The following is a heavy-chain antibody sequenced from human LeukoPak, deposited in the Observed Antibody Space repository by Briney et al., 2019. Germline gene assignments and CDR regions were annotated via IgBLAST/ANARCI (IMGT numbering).Heavy chain of an antibody. CDR1: GFTFSSYA. J-gene: IGHJ4*02. Sequence: GGSLRLSCAASGFTFSSYAMSWVRQAPGKGLEWVSAISGSGGSTYYADSVKGRFTISRDNSKNTLYLRMNSLRAEDTAVYYCAKVDTAMGGYFDYWGQGTLVTVSS. D-gene: IGHD5-18*01. CDR3: AKVDTAMGGYFDY. CDR2: ISGSGGST. V-gene: IGHV3-23*01.